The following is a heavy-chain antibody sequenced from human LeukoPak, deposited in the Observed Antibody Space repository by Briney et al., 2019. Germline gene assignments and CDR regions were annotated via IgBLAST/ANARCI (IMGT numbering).Heavy chain of an antibody. V-gene: IGHV1-69*13. CDR2: IIPIFGTA. CDR1: GGTFSSYA. CDR3: ARVTAMGNFYFDY. Sequence: GASVKVSCKASGGTFSSYANSWVRQAPGQGLEWMGGIIPIFGTANYAQKFQGRVTITADESTSTAYMELSSLRSEDTAVYYCARVTAMGNFYFDYWGQGTLVTVSS. D-gene: IGHD4-23*01. J-gene: IGHJ4*02.